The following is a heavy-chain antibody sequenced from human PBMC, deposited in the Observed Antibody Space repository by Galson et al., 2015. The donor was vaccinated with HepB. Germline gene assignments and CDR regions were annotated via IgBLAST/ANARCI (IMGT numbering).Heavy chain of an antibody. V-gene: IGHV3-11*06. Sequence: SLRLSCAASGFTFSDYQMSWIRQAPGKGLEWVSYISSSSSYTNYADSVKGRFTISRDNAKNSLYLQMNSLRAEDTAVYYCAGQSIAAAGTSAYWGQGTLVTVS. CDR3: AGQSIAAAGTSAY. CDR1: GFTFSDYQ. D-gene: IGHD6-13*01. CDR2: ISSSSSYT. J-gene: IGHJ4*02.